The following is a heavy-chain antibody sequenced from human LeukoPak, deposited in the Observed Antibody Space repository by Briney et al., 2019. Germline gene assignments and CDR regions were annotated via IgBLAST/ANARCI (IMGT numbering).Heavy chain of an antibody. CDR1: GFTLRDSW. CDR2: INEDGSEK. Sequence: GGSLRLSCAASGFTLRDSWMSWVRQAPGKGLEWVATINEDGSEKYYVDSVKGRFAISRDNAKNSLDLQMNSLRAEDTAVYYCARLTRTAEYRGQGTLVTVSS. CDR3: ARLTRTAEY. J-gene: IGHJ4*02. V-gene: IGHV3-7*04. D-gene: IGHD4-11*01.